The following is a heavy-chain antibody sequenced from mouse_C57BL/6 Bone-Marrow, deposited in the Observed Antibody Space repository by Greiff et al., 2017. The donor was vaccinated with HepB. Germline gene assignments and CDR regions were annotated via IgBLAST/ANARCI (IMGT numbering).Heavy chain of an antibody. D-gene: IGHD3-3*01. CDR1: GYTFTSYG. Sequence: VQLQQSGAELARPGASVKLSCKASGYTFTSYGISWVKQSTGQGLEWIGEIYPRSGNTYYNEKFKGKATLTADKTTITAYMELRSLTSEDSAVYFCASKGGRYYSMDYWGQGTSVTVSS. CDR3: ASKGGRYYSMDY. V-gene: IGHV1-81*01. J-gene: IGHJ4*01. CDR2: IYPRSGNT.